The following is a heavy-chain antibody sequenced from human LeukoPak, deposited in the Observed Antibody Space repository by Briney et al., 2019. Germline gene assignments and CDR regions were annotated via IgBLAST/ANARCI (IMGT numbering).Heavy chain of an antibody. D-gene: IGHD3-10*02. J-gene: IGHJ4*02. V-gene: IGHV3-53*01. Sequence: GGSLRLSCTVSGFTVSSNSMSWVRQAPGKGLEWVSFIYSDNTHYSDSVKGRFTISRDNAKNSLYLQMNSLRAEDTAVYYCANELADYVTNWGQGTLVTVSS. CDR1: GFTVSSNS. CDR3: ANELADYVTN. CDR2: IYSDNT.